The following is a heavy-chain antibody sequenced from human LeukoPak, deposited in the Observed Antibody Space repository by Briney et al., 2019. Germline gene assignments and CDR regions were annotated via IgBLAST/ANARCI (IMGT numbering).Heavy chain of an antibody. CDR2: IKYDASEK. CDR3: ARGASVSQ. D-gene: IGHD6-19*01. V-gene: IGHV3-7*01. Sequence: PGGSLRLSCKASGFTFSTYWMNWVRQAPGKGLEWVANIKYDASEKYYVDSVKGRFIVSRDNTENSLYLQMNSLRDEDTAVYYCARGASVSQWGQGTLVTVSS. J-gene: IGHJ4*02. CDR1: GFTFSTYW.